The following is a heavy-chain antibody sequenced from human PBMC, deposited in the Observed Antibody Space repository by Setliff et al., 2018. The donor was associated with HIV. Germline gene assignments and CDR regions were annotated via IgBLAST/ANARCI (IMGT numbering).Heavy chain of an antibody. J-gene: IGHJ5*02. V-gene: IGHV1-2*06. D-gene: IGHD3-22*01. CDR3: AKDDRYYYDTSDSPSNWFDP. CDR2: FSPGSGGT. Sequence: ASVKVSCKSSGYTFTKYGIHWVRQAPGQGLEWMGRFSPGSGGTTFVSQKFQGRVTMTRDTSTHTVYMELSSLRSEDTAVYYCAKDDRYYYDTSDSPSNWFDPWGQGSLVTVSS. CDR1: GYTFTKYG.